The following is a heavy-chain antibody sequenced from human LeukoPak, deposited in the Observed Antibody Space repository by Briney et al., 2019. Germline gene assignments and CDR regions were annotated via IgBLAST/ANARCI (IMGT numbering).Heavy chain of an antibody. J-gene: IGHJ3*02. Sequence: SETLSLTCTVSGYSISSGYFWGWIRQFPGKGLEWIGSIYHSGSTFYNPSLKSRVTISLDTSKNQFSLKLSSVTAADTAVYYCARTLIGSTDAFDIWGQGTMVTVSS. V-gene: IGHV4-38-2*02. CDR3: ARTLIGSTDAFDI. D-gene: IGHD6-13*01. CDR2: IYHSGST. CDR1: GYSISSGYF.